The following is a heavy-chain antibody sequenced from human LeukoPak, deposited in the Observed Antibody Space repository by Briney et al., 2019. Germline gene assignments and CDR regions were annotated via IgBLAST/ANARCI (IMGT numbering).Heavy chain of an antibody. CDR3: ARHFPGVAVAGDYFDY. J-gene: IGHJ4*02. V-gene: IGHV4-39*01. CDR2: IYYSGST. CDR1: GGSISSSSYY. Sequence: SETLSLTCTVSGGSISSSSYYWGWIRQPPGKGLEWIGSIYYSGSTYYNPSLKSRVTISVDTSKNQFSLKLSSVTAADTAVYYCARHFPGVAVAGDYFDYWGQGTLVTVSS. D-gene: IGHD6-19*01.